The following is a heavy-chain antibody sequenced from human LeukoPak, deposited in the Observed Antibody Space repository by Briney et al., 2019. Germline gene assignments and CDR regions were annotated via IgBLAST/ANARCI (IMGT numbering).Heavy chain of an antibody. V-gene: IGHV4-59*01. CDR1: GGSISSYY. D-gene: IGHD5-12*01. CDR3: ARVEGGYDNFDY. Sequence: SETLSLTCTVSGGSISSYYWSWIRQPPGKGLEWIGYIYYSGSTNHNPSLKSRVTISVDTSKNQFSLKLSSVTAADTAVYYCARVEGGYDNFDYWGQGPWSPSPQ. CDR2: IYYSGST. J-gene: IGHJ4*02.